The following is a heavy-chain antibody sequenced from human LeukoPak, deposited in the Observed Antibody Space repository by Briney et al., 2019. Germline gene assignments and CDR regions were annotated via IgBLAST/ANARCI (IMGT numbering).Heavy chain of an antibody. D-gene: IGHD1-26*01. V-gene: IGHV1-8*01. J-gene: IGHJ2*01. CDR2: MNPNSGNT. Sequence: SVKVSCKASGYTFTSYDINWVRQATGQGLEWMGWMNPNSGNTGYAQKLQGRVTMTTDTSTSTAYMELRSLRSDDTAVYYCARNSKREYWYFDLWGRGTLVTVSS. CDR3: ARNSKREYWYFDL. CDR1: GYTFTSYD.